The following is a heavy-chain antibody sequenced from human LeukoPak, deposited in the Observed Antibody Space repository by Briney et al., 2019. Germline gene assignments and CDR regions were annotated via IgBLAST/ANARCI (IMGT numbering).Heavy chain of an antibody. V-gene: IGHV5-51*01. CDR2: IFPGDSDT. J-gene: IGHJ5*02. Sequence: GESLKISCKASGYSFSSYWIAWVRQRPGRGLEWMGIIFPGDSDTRYSPSFQGQVTISADKSIGTAYPQWSSLTASDTAMYYCARQAGSGAWGQGILVTVSS. CDR3: ARQAGSGA. CDR1: GYSFSSYW. D-gene: IGHD1-14*01.